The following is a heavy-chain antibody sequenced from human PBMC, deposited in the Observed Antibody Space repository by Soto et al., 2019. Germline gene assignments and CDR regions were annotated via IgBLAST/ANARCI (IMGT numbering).Heavy chain of an antibody. V-gene: IGHV4-59*08. Sequence: PSETLSLTCTVSGGSISSYYWSWIRQPPGKGLEWIGYIYYSGSTNYNPSLKSRVTISVDTSKNQFSLKLSSVTAADTAVYYCARLYGAPLQYYYGMDVWGQGTTVTVSS. CDR2: IYYSGST. J-gene: IGHJ6*02. D-gene: IGHD4-17*01. CDR3: ARLYGAPLQYYYGMDV. CDR1: GGSISSYY.